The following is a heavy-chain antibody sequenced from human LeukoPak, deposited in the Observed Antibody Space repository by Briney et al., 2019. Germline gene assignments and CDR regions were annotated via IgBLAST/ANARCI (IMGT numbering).Heavy chain of an antibody. CDR2: IKPDGSEK. J-gene: IGHJ6*02. CDR3: ARDRSSGWPYGMDI. D-gene: IGHD6-19*01. V-gene: IGHV3-7*03. Sequence: PGGSLRLSCAASGFTFSDYWMSWVRQAPGKGLEWVANIKPDGSEKYYVDSVKGRFTISRDNAKNSLYLQMNSLRAEDTAVYYCARDRSSGWPYGMDIWGQGTTVTVSS. CDR1: GFTFSDYW.